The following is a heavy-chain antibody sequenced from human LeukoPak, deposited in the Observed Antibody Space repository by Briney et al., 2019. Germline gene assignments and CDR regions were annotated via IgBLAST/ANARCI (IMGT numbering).Heavy chain of an antibody. D-gene: IGHD3-3*01. J-gene: IGHJ4*02. Sequence: SETLSLTCTVSGGSISSSSYYWGWIRQPPGKGLEWIGSIYYSGSTYYNPSLKSRVTISVDTSKNQFSLKLSSVTAADTAVYYCARDRRVKKDRFLEWPKYYFDYWGQGTLVTVSS. CDR3: ARDRRVKKDRFLEWPKYYFDY. CDR1: GGSISSSSYY. CDR2: IYYSGST. V-gene: IGHV4-39*07.